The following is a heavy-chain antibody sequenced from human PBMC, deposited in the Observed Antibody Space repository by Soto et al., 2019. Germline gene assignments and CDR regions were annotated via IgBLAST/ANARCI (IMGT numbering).Heavy chain of an antibody. CDR2: IYWDDAK. D-gene: IGHD3-16*01. J-gene: IGHJ4*02. V-gene: IGHV2-5*02. CDR1: GFSLSASGVG. Sequence: QITLKESGPTLAKPTQTLTLTCTFSGFSLSASGVGVGWIRQPPGKALEWLAIIYWDDAKHYSPSLKSSLTSTKDPPKNQVVLTMTNMDPVDTATYYCAHKGGGDRILDYWGQGTLVTVSS. CDR3: AHKGGGDRILDY.